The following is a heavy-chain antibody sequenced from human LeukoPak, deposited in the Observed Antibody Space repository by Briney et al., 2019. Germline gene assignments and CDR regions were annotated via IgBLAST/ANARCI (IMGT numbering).Heavy chain of an antibody. D-gene: IGHD6-6*01. J-gene: IGHJ6*03. V-gene: IGHV4-4*07. CDR1: GGSISSYY. CDR3: ARDRGRQLVQGYYYYMDV. CDR2: IYTSGST. Sequence: SETLSLTCTVSGGSISSYYWSWIRQPAGKGLEWIGRIYTSGSTNYNPSLKSRVTMSVDTSKNQFSLKLSSVTAADTAVYYCARDRGRQLVQGYYYYMDVWGKGTTVTVSS.